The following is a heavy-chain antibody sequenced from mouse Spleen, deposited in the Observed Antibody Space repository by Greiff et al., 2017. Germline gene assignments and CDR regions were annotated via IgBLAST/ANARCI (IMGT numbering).Heavy chain of an antibody. J-gene: IGHJ2*01. Sequence: EVMLVESGEGLVKPGGSLKLSCAASGFTFSSYAMSWVRQTPEKRLEWVAYISSGGDYIYYADTVKGRFTISRDNARNTLYLQMSSLKSEDTAMYYCTRAPYYRLYFDYWGQGTTLTVSS. V-gene: IGHV5-9-1*02. CDR2: ISSGGDYI. CDR1: GFTFSSYA. CDR3: TRAPYYRLYFDY. D-gene: IGHD2-14*01.